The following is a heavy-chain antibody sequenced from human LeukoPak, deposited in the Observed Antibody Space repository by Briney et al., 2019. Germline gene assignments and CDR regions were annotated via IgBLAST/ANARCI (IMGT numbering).Heavy chain of an antibody. CDR3: AREWGAEATPIYNWFDP. CDR1: GYTFTSYA. J-gene: IGHJ5*02. Sequence: ASVKVSCKASGYTFTSYAMNWVRQAPGQGLGWMGWINTNTGNPTYAQGFTGRFVFSLDTSVSTAYLQISSLKAEDTAVYYCAREWGAEATPIYNWFDPWGQGTLVTVSS. D-gene: IGHD1-26*01. CDR2: INTNTGNP. V-gene: IGHV7-4-1*02.